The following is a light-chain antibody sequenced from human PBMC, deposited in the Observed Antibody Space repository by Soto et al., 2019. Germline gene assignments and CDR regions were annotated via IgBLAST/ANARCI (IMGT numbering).Light chain of an antibody. J-gene: IGKJ4*01. CDR3: QQYGPSLT. Sequence: EIVMTQSPVTLSVSPGERATLSCRASQSVSSNLAWYQQRPGQAPRLLIYGASSRATGIPDRFSGSGSGTDFTLTISRLEPEDFAVFYCQQYGPSLTFGGGTKVDI. CDR1: QSVSSN. CDR2: GAS. V-gene: IGKV3-20*01.